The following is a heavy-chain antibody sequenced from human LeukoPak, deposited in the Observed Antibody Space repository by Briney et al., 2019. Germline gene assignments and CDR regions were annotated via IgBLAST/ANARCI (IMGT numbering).Heavy chain of an antibody. Sequence: GGSLRLSCAASGFTFSTYAMSWVRQAPGKGLEWVLAIVGSGGTTYYADFVKGRFTISRDNSKNTLHLQMSSLRAEDTAIYYCAKDREATYLWGFLDYWGQGTLVTVSS. V-gene: IGHV3-23*01. CDR2: IVGSGGTT. D-gene: IGHD5-24*01. J-gene: IGHJ4*02. CDR3: AKDREATYLWGFLDY. CDR1: GFTFSTYA.